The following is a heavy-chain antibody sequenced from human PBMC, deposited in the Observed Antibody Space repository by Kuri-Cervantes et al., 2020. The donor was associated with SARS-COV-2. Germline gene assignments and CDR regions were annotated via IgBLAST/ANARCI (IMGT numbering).Heavy chain of an antibody. Sequence: GESLKISSEGSGFTFSDYYMSWVRQAPGKGLEWLSNISPSMAHTYYADSVRGRFTISRGNAKNSLYLQMTGLRVDDTAVYYCARGLGAVSTVDFYFGLDVWGQGTTVTVSS. J-gene: IGHJ6*02. D-gene: IGHD3-16*01. CDR3: ARGLGAVSTVDFYFGLDV. CDR1: GFTFSDYY. V-gene: IGHV3-11*06. CDR2: ISPSMAHT.